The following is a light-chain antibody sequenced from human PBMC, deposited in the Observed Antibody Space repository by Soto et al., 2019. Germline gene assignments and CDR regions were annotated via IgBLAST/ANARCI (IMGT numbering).Light chain of an antibody. V-gene: IGLV1-47*02. CDR2: SNN. J-gene: IGLJ3*02. CDR3: AAWDDSLSGSV. Sequence: QSVLTQPPSASGTPGQRVTIPCSGSSSNIGSNYVYWYQQLPGTAPKLLIYSNNQRPSGVPDRFSGSKSGTSASLAISGLRSEDEADYYCAAWDDSLSGSVFGGGTKLTVL. CDR1: SSNIGSNY.